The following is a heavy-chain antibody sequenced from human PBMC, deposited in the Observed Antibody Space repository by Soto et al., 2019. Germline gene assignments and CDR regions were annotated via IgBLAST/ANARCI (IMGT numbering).Heavy chain of an antibody. D-gene: IGHD3-22*01. J-gene: IGHJ4*02. CDR2: IYYSGST. CDR1: GGSLISCDYY. Sequence: SETLSLTCTVSGGSLISCDYYWCWIRQPPGKGLEWIGYIYYSGSTYYNPSLKSRVTISVDTSKNQFSLKLSSVTAADTAVYYCARETYYYDSSGYGHLDYWGQGTLVTVSS. CDR3: ARETYYYDSSGYGHLDY. V-gene: IGHV4-30-4*01.